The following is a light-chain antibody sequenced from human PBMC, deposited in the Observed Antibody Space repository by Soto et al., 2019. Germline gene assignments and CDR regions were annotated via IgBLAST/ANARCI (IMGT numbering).Light chain of an antibody. CDR2: GAS. CDR1: QSVSSY. Sequence: EIVLTQSPGTLSLSPGERATLSCRASQSVSSYLAWYQQIPGQAPRLLIYGASTRATGIPARFSGSGSGTEFTLTISSLQSEDFAVYYCQQYNNWPETFGQGTKVDIK. CDR3: QQYNNWPET. V-gene: IGKV3-15*01. J-gene: IGKJ1*01.